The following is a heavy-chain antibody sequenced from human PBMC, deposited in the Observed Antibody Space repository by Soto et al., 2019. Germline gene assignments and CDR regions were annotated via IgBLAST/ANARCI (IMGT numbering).Heavy chain of an antibody. CDR1: VYSLTIGYY. CDR3: ASGGGTYYLVY. D-gene: IGHD1-26*01. J-gene: IGHJ4*02. Sequence: LSLTCDVSVYSLTIGYYWGLIRQPPGKGLEWIGSFYHSGSPYYNPSLKSRVTISVDTSKNQFSLQLSSVTAADTAVYYCASGGGTYYLVYWGQGTLVTVSS. V-gene: IGHV4-38-2*01. CDR2: FYHSGSP.